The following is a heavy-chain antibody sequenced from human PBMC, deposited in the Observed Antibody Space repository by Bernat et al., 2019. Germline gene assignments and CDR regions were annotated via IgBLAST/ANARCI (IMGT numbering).Heavy chain of an antibody. CDR2: IRYDGSNR. J-gene: IGHJ4*02. D-gene: IGHD1-26*01. Sequence: QVQLVESGGGVVQPGGSLRLSCAASGFTFSSYGMHWVRQAPGKGLEWVAFIRYDGSNRYYADYVKGRFTSSRDNSKNTLYLQMNSLRAEDTAVYYCAKDGGSYYVDDYWGQGTLVTVSS. V-gene: IGHV3-30*02. CDR1: GFTFSSYG. CDR3: AKDGGSYYVDDY.